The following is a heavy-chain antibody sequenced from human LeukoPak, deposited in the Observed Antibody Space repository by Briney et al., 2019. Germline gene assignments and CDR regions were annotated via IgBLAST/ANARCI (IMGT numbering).Heavy chain of an antibody. D-gene: IGHD5-12*01. J-gene: IGHJ4*02. Sequence: ESGPALVKPTQTLTLTCTFSGFSLSTGGMRVSWIRQPPGKALEWLARIDWDDDKFYSTSLKTRLTISKDTSKNQVVLTMTNMDPVDTATYYCARSSGHDLNFDYWGQGTLVTVSS. CDR2: IDWDDDK. CDR1: GFSLSTGGMR. CDR3: ARSSGHDLNFDY. V-gene: IGHV2-70*04.